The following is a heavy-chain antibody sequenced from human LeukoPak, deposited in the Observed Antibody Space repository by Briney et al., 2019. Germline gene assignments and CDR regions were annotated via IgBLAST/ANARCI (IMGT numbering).Heavy chain of an antibody. CDR1: GFTFSTYE. D-gene: IGHD3-10*01. CDR3: AKLAEYFYGSETFYFFEH. Sequence: PGGSLRLSCAASGFTFSTYEMNWVRQAPGRGLEWVSSISSRAATRYYADSVKGRFTISRDYGKNSLYLQMNSLRVEDTAVYYCAKLAEYFYGSETFYFFEHWGQGTPVTASS. V-gene: IGHV3-48*03. CDR2: ISSRAATR. J-gene: IGHJ4*02.